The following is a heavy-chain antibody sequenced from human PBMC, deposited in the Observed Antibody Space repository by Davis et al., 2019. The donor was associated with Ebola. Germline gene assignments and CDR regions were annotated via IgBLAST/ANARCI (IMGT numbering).Heavy chain of an antibody. CDR2: INPDSDSGVT. CDR1: GYTFTDYF. Sequence: ASVKVSCKASGYTFTDYFMHWVRQAPGQGLEWMGWINPDSDSGVTNSAQKFQGRVTMTRDTSISTAYMELSRLSSDDTAVYYCARVIGCSGNSCYYYFDYWGQGTLVTVSS. CDR3: ARVIGCSGNSCYYYFDY. J-gene: IGHJ4*02. D-gene: IGHD2-15*01. V-gene: IGHV1-2*02.